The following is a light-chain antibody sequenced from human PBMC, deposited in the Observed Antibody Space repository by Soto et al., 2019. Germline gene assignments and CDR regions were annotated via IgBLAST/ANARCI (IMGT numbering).Light chain of an antibody. CDR2: DDS. Sequence: SYELTQAPSVSVAPGQTARITCGGNNIGIKSVHWYQQKPGQAPVLVVYDDSDRPSGIPERFSGSNSGNTATLTISRVEAGDEADYYSQVWDTSSDHQVFGTGTKVTVL. CDR1: NIGIKS. CDR3: QVWDTSSDHQV. V-gene: IGLV3-21*02. J-gene: IGLJ1*01.